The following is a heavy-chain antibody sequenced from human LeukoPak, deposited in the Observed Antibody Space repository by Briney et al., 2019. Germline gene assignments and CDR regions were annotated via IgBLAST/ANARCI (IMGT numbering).Heavy chain of an antibody. CDR2: IYYSGST. V-gene: IGHV4-39*07. CDR1: GGSISSSSYY. Sequence: SSQTLSLTCTVSGGSISSSSYYWGWIRQPPGKGLEWIGSIYYSGSTYYNPSLKSRVTISVDTSKNQFSLKLSSVTAADTAVYYCARDRAYCSSTSCYTWFDYWGQGTLVTVSS. CDR3: ARDRAYCSSTSCYTWFDY. D-gene: IGHD2-2*02. J-gene: IGHJ4*02.